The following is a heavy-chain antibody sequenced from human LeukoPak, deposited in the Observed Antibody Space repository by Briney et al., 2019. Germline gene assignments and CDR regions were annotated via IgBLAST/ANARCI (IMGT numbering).Heavy chain of an antibody. Sequence: ASVKVSCKASGYTFTGYHMHWVRQAPGQGLEWMGRINPNSGGTNYAQKFQGRVTMTRDTSISTAYMELSRLRSDDTAVYYCARDLRYYGSGSYRYWGQGTLVTVSS. CDR2: INPNSGGT. CDR1: GYTFTGYH. V-gene: IGHV1-2*06. D-gene: IGHD3-10*01. J-gene: IGHJ4*02. CDR3: ARDLRYYGSGSYRY.